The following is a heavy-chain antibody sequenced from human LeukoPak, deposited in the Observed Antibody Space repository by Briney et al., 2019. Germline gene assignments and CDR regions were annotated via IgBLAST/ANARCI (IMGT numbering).Heavy chain of an antibody. J-gene: IGHJ4*02. V-gene: IGHV3-66*01. CDR2: IYSGGRT. D-gene: IGHD3-10*01. CDR3: ARDLYYGSGGYYFDY. Sequence: GGSLRLSCAASGLTVSSNYMSSVLQAPGKGLEWVSVIYSGGRTFYADSVKGRFIISRDNSKNTLFLQMNSLRAEDTAVYYCARDLYYGSGGYYFDYWGQGTLVTVSS. CDR1: GLTVSSNY.